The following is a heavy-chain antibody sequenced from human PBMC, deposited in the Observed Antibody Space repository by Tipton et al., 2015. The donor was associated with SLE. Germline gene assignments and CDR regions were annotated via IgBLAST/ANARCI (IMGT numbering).Heavy chain of an antibody. CDR1: GFTFSDHY. CDR2: SRSKAAGYTT. J-gene: IGHJ4*02. V-gene: IGHV3-72*01. Sequence: VQLVQSGGGLVQPGGSLRLSCAASGFTFSDHYVDWVRQAPGKGLEWVGRSRSKAAGYTTEYATSVKGRFSISRDDSKNLVYLQMNSLKTEDTAVHYCAPGLPGSIFDYWGQGTLVTVSS. CDR3: APGLPGSIFDY. D-gene: IGHD3-10*01.